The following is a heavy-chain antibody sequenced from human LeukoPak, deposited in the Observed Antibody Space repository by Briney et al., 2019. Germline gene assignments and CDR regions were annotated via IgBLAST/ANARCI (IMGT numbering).Heavy chain of an antibody. CDR1: GGSMNTYY. CDR3: ARDTVEGSGSYYDINYYYYYYMDV. CDR2: IYTSGST. V-gene: IGHV4-4*07. D-gene: IGHD3-10*01. Sequence: SETLSLTCTVSGGSMNTYYWSWIRQSPGKGLEWIGRIYTSGSTNYNPSLKSRVTMSVDTSKNQFSLKLSSVTAADTAVYYCARDTVEGSGSYYDINYYYYYYMDVWGKGTTVTISS. J-gene: IGHJ6*03.